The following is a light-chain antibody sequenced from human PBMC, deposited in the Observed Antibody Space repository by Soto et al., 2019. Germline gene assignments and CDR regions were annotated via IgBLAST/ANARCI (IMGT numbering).Light chain of an antibody. J-gene: IGLJ1*01. V-gene: IGLV2-23*01. Sequence: SALTQPASVSGSPGQSITISRTGTSSDVASYNLVSWYQQLPGKAPKLMIYEGSKRPSGVSNRFSGSKSGNTASLTISGLQAEDEADYYCSSYAGSSTFYVFGTGTKVTVL. CDR2: EGS. CDR3: SSYAGSSTFYV. CDR1: SSDVASYNL.